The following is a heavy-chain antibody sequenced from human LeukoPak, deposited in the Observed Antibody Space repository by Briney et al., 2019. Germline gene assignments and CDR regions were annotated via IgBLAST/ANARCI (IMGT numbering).Heavy chain of an antibody. CDR2: IFPDDSDT. Sequence: GESLQISCQGSGYKLTDYWIGWVRQMPGKGLEWMGIIFPDDSDTRYGPSFQGQITMSADKSISTAYLQWSSLKASDTAMYYCASAGGTTTEFDYWGQGTLVTVSS. J-gene: IGHJ4*02. D-gene: IGHD4-17*01. CDR3: ASAGGTTTEFDY. V-gene: IGHV5-51*01. CDR1: GYKLTDYW.